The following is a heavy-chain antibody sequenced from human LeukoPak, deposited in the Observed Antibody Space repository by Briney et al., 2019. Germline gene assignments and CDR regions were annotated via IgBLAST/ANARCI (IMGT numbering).Heavy chain of an antibody. D-gene: IGHD4-11*01. Sequence: GASVKVSCKASGYTFTNYAVNWVRQAPGQGLEWMGGIIPIFGTANYAQKFQGRVTITADESTSTAYMELSSLRSEDTAVYYCARRTVSFMFDPWGQGTLVTVSS. CDR1: GYTFTNYA. V-gene: IGHV1-69*13. J-gene: IGHJ5*02. CDR2: IIPIFGTA. CDR3: ARRTVSFMFDP.